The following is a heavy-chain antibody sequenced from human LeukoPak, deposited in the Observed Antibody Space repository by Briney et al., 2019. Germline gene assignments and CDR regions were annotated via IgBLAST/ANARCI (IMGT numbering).Heavy chain of an antibody. V-gene: IGHV1-69*05. CDR3: AKCYYGSGSYYQLTYYYYMDV. Sequence: GASVKVSCKASGGTFSSYAISWVLQAPGQGLEWMGGIIPIFGTANYAQKFQGRVTITTDESTSTAYMELSSLRSEDTAVYYCAKCYYGSGSYYQLTYYYYMDVWGKGTTVTVSS. D-gene: IGHD3-10*01. J-gene: IGHJ6*03. CDR2: IIPIFGTA. CDR1: GGTFSSYA.